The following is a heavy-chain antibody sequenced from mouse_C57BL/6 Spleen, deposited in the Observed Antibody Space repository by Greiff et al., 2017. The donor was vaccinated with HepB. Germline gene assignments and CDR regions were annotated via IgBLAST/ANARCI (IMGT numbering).Heavy chain of an antibody. CDR2: ISDGGSYT. CDR1: GFTFSSYA. V-gene: IGHV5-4*01. J-gene: IGHJ1*03. CDR3: ARDLTTVRDWYFDV. Sequence: EVMLVESGGGLVKPGGSLKLSCAASGFTFSSYAMSWVRQTPEKRLEWVATISDGGSYTYYPDNVKGRFTISRDNAKNNLYLQMSHLKSEDTAMYYCARDLTTVRDWYFDVWGTGTTVTVSS. D-gene: IGHD1-1*01.